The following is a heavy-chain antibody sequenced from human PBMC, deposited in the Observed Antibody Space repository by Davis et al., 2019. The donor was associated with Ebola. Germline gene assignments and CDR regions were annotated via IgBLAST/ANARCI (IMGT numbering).Heavy chain of an antibody. CDR1: GYSFTSYW. J-gene: IGHJ6*02. CDR3: ARCASSLIDYYYYGMDV. V-gene: IGHV5-10-1*01. D-gene: IGHD6-13*01. CDR2: IDPSDSYT. Sequence: GGSLRLSCKGSGYSFTSYWISWVRQMPGKGLEWMGRIDPSDSYTNYSPSFQGHVTISADKSISTAYLQWSSLKASDTAMYYCARCASSLIDYYYYGMDVWGQGTTVTVSS.